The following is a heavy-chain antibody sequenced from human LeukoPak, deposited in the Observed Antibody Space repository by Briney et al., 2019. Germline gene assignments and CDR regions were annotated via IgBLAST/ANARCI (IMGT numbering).Heavy chain of an antibody. CDR3: AKDYYDSSGYPYFGY. D-gene: IGHD3-22*01. CDR2: IRYDGSNK. Sequence: GGSLRLSCAASGFTFSSYGMHWVRQAPGKGLEWVAFIRYDGSNKYYADSVKGRFTISRDNSKNTLYLQMNSLRAEDTAVYYCAKDYYDSSGYPYFGYWGQGTLVTVSS. J-gene: IGHJ4*02. CDR1: GFTFSSYG. V-gene: IGHV3-30*02.